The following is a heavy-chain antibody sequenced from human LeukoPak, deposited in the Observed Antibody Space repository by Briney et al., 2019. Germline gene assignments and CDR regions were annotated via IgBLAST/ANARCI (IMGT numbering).Heavy chain of an antibody. J-gene: IGHJ3*02. V-gene: IGHV4-4*07. CDR1: GGSISSYY. CDR2: IYTSGST. Sequence: KPSETLSLTCTVSGGSISSYYWSWIRQPAGKGLEWIGRIYTSGSTNYNPSLKSRVTMSVDTSKNQFSLKLSSVTAADTAVYYCAVLFTIFGVVSSDAFDIWGQGTMVTVSS. D-gene: IGHD3-3*01. CDR3: AVLFTIFGVVSSDAFDI.